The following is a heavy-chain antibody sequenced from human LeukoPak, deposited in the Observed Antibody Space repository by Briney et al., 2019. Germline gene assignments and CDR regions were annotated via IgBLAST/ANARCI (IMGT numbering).Heavy chain of an antibody. CDR2: INRDGTEK. V-gene: IGHV3-7*04. CDR3: VRGDWYFES. Sequence: GGSLRLSCATFGFNFSDSRMTWVRQAPGKGLQWVANINRDGTEKHFLDSIEGRFTISRDNRKKSLYLQMNSLRPQDTAVYFCVRGDWYFESWGQGTLVTVSS. CDR1: GFNFSDSR. D-gene: IGHD2-21*01. J-gene: IGHJ4*02.